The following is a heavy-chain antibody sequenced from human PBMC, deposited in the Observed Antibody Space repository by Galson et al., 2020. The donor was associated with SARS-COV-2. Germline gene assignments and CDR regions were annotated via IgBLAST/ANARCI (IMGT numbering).Heavy chain of an antibody. CDR1: GFTFSSYA. D-gene: IGHD3-9*01. J-gene: IGHJ4*02. Sequence: GGSLRLSCAASGFTFSSYAMSWVRQAPGKGPEWFSAISGSGGSTYYAASAKGRFTISRDNSKNTLYLQMNSLRAEDTAVYYCAKDERAYDILTGYQNWGQGTLVTVSS. CDR3: AKDERAYDILTGYQN. CDR2: ISGSGGST. V-gene: IGHV3-23*01.